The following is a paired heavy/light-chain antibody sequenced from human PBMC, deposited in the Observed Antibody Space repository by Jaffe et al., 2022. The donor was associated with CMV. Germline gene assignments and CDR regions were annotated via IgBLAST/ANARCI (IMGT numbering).Light chain of an antibody. V-gene: IGLV1-44*01. CDR1: SSNIGSNT. J-gene: IGLJ2*01. Sequence: QSVLTQPPSASGTPGQRVTISCSGSSSNIGSNTVNWYQQLPGTAPKLLIYSNNQRPSGVPDRFSGSKSGTSASLAISGLQSEDEADYYCAAWDDSLYVVFGGGTKLTVL. CDR2: SNN. CDR3: AAWDDSLYVV.
Heavy chain of an antibody. CDR3: AKDPILHDYGDYVGFDY. D-gene: IGHD4-17*01. Sequence: EVQLVESGGGLVQPGGSLRLSCAASGFTFSSYAMSWVRQAPGKGLEWVSAISGSGGSTYYADSVKGRFTISRDNSKNTLYLQMNSLRAEDTAVYYCAKDPILHDYGDYVGFDYWGQGTLVTVSS. V-gene: IGHV3-23*04. CDR2: ISGSGGST. CDR1: GFTFSSYA. J-gene: IGHJ4*02.